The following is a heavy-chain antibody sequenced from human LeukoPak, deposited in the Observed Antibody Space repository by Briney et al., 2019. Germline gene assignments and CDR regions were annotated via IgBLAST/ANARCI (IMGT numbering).Heavy chain of an antibody. CDR1: GGSISSSSYY. J-gene: IGHJ6*04. CDR3: ARDRLGTPPYYYYGMDV. D-gene: IGHD7-27*01. CDR2: IYYSGST. Sequence: SETLSLTCTVSGGSISSSSYYWGWIRQPPGKGLEWIGYIYYSGSTNYNPSLKSRVTISVDTSKNQFSLKLSSVTAADTAVYYCARDRLGTPPYYYYGMDVWGKGTTVTVSS. V-gene: IGHV4-61*01.